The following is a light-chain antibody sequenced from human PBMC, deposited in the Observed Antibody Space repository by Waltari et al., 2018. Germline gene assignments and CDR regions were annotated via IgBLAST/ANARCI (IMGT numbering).Light chain of an antibody. J-gene: IGKJ1*01. Sequence: EIVLTQSPGTLSLSPGERATLSCKASQSVSRALAWSQQKPGQAPRLLIYGTSNRATGIPDRFSGSGSGTDFSLTISRLEPEDVAVYFCQHYVRLPATFGQGTKVEIK. V-gene: IGKV3-20*01. CDR2: GTS. CDR1: QSVSRA. CDR3: QHYVRLPAT.